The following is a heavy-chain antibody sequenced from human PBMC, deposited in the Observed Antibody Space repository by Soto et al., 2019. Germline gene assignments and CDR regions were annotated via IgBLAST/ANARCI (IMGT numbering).Heavy chain of an antibody. CDR1: GYTFTSYA. CDR3: ARDHDGPGSYRYYYYYMDV. CDR2: INAGNGNT. D-gene: IGHD3-10*01. J-gene: IGHJ6*03. Sequence: QVQLVQSGAEVKKPGASVKVSCKASGYTFTSYAMHWVRQAPGQRLEWMGWINAGNGNTKYSQKFQGRVTITRDTSASTAYMELSSLRSEDTAVYYCARDHDGPGSYRYYYYYMDVWGKGTTVTVSS. V-gene: IGHV1-3*01.